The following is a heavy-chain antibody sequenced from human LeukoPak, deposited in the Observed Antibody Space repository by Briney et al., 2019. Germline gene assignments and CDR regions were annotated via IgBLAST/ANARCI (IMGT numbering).Heavy chain of an antibody. CDR3: ARAVPAIDSSFNYFDY. D-gene: IGHD3-22*01. Sequence: SETLSLTCTVSGGSISSYYWSWIRQPPGKGLEWIGYIYYSGSTNYNPSLKSRVTISVDTSKNQFSLKLSSVTAADTAVYYCARAVPAIDSSFNYFDYWGQGTLVTVSS. V-gene: IGHV4-59*01. CDR2: IYYSGST. CDR1: GGSISSYY. J-gene: IGHJ4*02.